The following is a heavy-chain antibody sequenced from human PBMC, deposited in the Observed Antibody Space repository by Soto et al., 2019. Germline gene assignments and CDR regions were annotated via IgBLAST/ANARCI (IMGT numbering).Heavy chain of an antibody. J-gene: IGHJ4*02. CDR1: GGSISSYY. CDR2: IYYSGST. V-gene: IGHV4-59*01. CDR3: ARGSWMTGYYGLYYFDY. Sequence: PSETLSLTCTVSGGSISSYYWSWIRQPPGKGLEWIGYIYYSGSTNYNPSLKSRVTISVDTSKNQFSLKLSSVTAADTAVYYCARGSWMTGYYGLYYFDYWGQGTLVTVSS. D-gene: IGHD3-9*01.